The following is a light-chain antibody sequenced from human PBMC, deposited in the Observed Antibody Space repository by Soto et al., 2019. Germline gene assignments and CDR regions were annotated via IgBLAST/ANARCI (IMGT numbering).Light chain of an antibody. J-gene: IGKJ1*01. CDR3: QQRYSTLSWT. CDR2: AAS. Sequence: DIQMTQSPSSLSASVGDRVTITCRASQSISSYLNWYQQKPGKAPQLLIYAASSLQSGVPTRFSGSVSGTDSALNFGSLQSEDFATYYCQQRYSTLSWTFGQGTKVESK. CDR1: QSISSY. V-gene: IGKV1-39*01.